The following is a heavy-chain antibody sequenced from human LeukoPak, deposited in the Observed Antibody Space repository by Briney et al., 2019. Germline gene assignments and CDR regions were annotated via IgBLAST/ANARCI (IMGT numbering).Heavy chain of an antibody. J-gene: IGHJ4*02. CDR1: GYTFTGHY. V-gene: IGHV1-2*06. Sequence: ASVKVSCKASGYTFTGHYMHRVRQAPGQGLEWMGRINPNSGGTNYAQKFQGRVTMTRDTSISTAYMELSRLRSDDTAVYYCARGLNYYNSSGIDYWGQGTLVTVSS. D-gene: IGHD3-22*01. CDR2: INPNSGGT. CDR3: ARGLNYYNSSGIDY.